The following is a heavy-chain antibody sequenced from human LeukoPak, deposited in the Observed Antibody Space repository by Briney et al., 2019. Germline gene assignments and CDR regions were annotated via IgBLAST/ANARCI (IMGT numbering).Heavy chain of an antibody. Sequence: GGSLRLSCAASGFTFSSYSMSWVRQAPGRGLEWVSSISGSSNYIYYVDSVKGRFTISRDNAKNSLFLQMNSLRAEDTAVYFCARSKPWGYCSGGSCYPTYYYYYYMDVWGKGTTVTVSS. J-gene: IGHJ6*03. V-gene: IGHV3-21*01. D-gene: IGHD2-15*01. CDR2: ISGSSNYI. CDR1: GFTFSSYS. CDR3: ARSKPWGYCSGGSCYPTYYYYYYMDV.